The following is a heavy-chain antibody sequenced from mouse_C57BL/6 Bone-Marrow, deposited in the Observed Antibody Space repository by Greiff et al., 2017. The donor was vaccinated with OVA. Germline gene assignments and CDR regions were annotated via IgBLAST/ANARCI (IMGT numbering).Heavy chain of an antibody. Sequence: VQLQQPGAELVRPGTSVKLSCKASGYTFTSYWMHWVKQRPGQGLEWIGVIDPSDSYTNYNQKFKGKATLTVDTSSSTAYMLLSSLTSEDSAVYYCARKYYGSSYWYFDVWGTGTTVTVSS. D-gene: IGHD1-1*01. CDR3: ARKYYGSSYWYFDV. CDR1: GYTFTSYW. J-gene: IGHJ1*03. V-gene: IGHV1-59*01. CDR2: IDPSDSYT.